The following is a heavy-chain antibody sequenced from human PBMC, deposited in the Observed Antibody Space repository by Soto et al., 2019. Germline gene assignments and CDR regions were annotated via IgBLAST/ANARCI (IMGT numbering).Heavy chain of an antibody. D-gene: IGHD3-3*01. V-gene: IGHV1-69*02. CDR3: ARGPHLFWSGYPDY. CDR1: GSTFSSYT. Sequence: ASVKVSCKASGSTFSSYTISWVRQAPGQGLEWMGRIIPILGIANYAQKFQGRVTITADKSTSTAYMELSSLRSEDTAVYYCARGPHLFWSGYPDYWGQGTLVTVSS. J-gene: IGHJ4*02. CDR2: IIPILGIA.